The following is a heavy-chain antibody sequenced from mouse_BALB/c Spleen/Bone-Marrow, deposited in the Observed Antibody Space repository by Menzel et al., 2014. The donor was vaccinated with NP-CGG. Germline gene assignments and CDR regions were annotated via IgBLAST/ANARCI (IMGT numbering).Heavy chain of an antibody. D-gene: IGHD1-1*01. V-gene: IGHV14-3*02. CDR2: IDPGNGNT. Sequence: VQLQQSGAELVKPGASVKLSCTASGFNIKDTYMHWVKQRPEQGLEWIGRIDPGNGNTKYDPKFQGKATITADTSSNTAYLQLSSLTSEDTAVYYCAMYYYGSSLFAYWGQGTLVTVSA. CDR1: GFNIKDTY. J-gene: IGHJ3*01. CDR3: AMYYYGSSLFAY.